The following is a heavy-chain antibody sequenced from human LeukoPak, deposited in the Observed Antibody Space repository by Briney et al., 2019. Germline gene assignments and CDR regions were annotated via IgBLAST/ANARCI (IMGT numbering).Heavy chain of an antibody. CDR2: ISSSGSTI. Sequence: PGGSLRLSCAASGFTFSSYEMNWVRQAPGKGLEWVSYISSSGSTIYYADSVKGRFTISRDNAKNSLYLQMNSLRAEDTAVYFCAGGSGWLIEYWGQGTLVTVSS. J-gene: IGHJ4*02. D-gene: IGHD6-19*01. CDR1: GFTFSSYE. CDR3: AGGSGWLIEY. V-gene: IGHV3-48*03.